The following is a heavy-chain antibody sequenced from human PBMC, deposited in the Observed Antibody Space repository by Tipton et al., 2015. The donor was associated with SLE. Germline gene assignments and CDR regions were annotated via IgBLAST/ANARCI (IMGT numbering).Heavy chain of an antibody. D-gene: IGHD6-6*01. CDR2: ISSSSSFI. CDR1: GFTFSSYS. J-gene: IGHJ4*02. V-gene: IGHV3-21*03. Sequence: GSLRLSCAASGFTFSSYSMNWLRQAPGKGLEWVSSISSSSSFIYHADSVKGRFTISRDNAKNSLYLQMNSLRAEDTGVYYCARDLGRSSGPLFYFDHWGQGTLVTVSS. CDR3: ARDLGRSSGPLFYFDH.